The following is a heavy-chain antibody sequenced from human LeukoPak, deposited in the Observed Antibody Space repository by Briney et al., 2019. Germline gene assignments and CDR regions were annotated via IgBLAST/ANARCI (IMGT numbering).Heavy chain of an antibody. CDR2: ISGSGGST. CDR3: AKWGLSRFDY. D-gene: IGHD3-16*02. Sequence: PGGSLRLSCAASGFTFSSYAMSWVRQAPGKGLEWVSAISGSGGSTYYGDSVKGRFTISRDNSKNTQNLQMNSLRAEDTAVYYCAKWGLSRFDYWGQGTLVTVSS. J-gene: IGHJ4*02. CDR1: GFTFSSYA. V-gene: IGHV3-23*01.